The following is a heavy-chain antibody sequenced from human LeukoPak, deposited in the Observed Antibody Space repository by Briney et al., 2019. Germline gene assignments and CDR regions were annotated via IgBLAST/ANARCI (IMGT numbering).Heavy chain of an antibody. CDR1: GFTFSSYS. CDR2: ISSSSSYI. Sequence: GGSLRLSCAASGFTFSSYSMNWVRQAPGKGLEWVSSISSSSSYIYYADSMKGRFTISRDNAKNSLYLQMNSLRAEDTAVYYCARGWSDILTGYYVDHWGQGTLVTVSS. V-gene: IGHV3-21*01. J-gene: IGHJ5*02. D-gene: IGHD3-9*01. CDR3: ARGWSDILTGYYVDH.